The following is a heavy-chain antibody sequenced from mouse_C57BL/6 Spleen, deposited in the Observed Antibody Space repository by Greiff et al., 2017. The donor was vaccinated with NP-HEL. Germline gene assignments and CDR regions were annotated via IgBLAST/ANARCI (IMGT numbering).Heavy chain of an antibody. CDR2: ISSGGDYI. Sequence: EVKLMESGEGLVKPGGSLKLSCAASGFSFSSYAMSWVRQTPEKRLEWVAYISSGGDYIYYADTVKGRFTISRDNARNTLYLQMSSLKSEDTAMYYCTRGYGAMDYWGQGTSVTVSS. D-gene: IGHD2-2*01. CDR1: GFSFSSYA. J-gene: IGHJ4*01. CDR3: TRGYGAMDY. V-gene: IGHV5-9-1*02.